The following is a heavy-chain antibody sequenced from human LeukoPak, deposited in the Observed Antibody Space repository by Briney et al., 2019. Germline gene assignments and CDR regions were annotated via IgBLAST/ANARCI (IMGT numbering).Heavy chain of an antibody. CDR2: MNPNSGNT. V-gene: IGHV1-8*01. CDR3: ARGQQLPYAFDI. J-gene: IGHJ3*02. D-gene: IGHD6-13*01. Sequence: GASVKVSCKASGYTFTSYDINWVREAAGQGLEWIGWMNPNSGNTGYAQKFQGRVTMTRNTSISTAYMELSSLRSEDTAVYYCARGQQLPYAFDIWGQGTMVTVSS. CDR1: GYTFTSYD.